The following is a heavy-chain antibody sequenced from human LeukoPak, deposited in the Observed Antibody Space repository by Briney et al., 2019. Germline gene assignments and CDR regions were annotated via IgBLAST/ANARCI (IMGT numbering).Heavy chain of an antibody. J-gene: IGHJ4*02. D-gene: IGHD3-3*01. V-gene: IGHV1-18*01. CDR3: ARYLTYYDFWGGYQTYFDY. CDR1: GYTFTSYG. Sequence: GASVKVSCKASGYTFTSYGISWVRQAPGQGLEWMGWISAYNGNTNYAQKLQGRVTMTTDTSTSTAYMELRSLRSDDTAVYYCARYLTYYDFWGGYQTYFDYWGQGTLVTVSS. CDR2: ISAYNGNT.